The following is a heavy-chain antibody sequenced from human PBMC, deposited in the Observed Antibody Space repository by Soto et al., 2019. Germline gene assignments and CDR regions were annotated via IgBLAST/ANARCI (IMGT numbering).Heavy chain of an antibody. J-gene: IGHJ4*02. CDR3: ARALPFPGEFHY. CDR1: GFTFSSYG. D-gene: IGHD7-27*01. V-gene: IGHV3-33*01. CDR2: IWYDGSNK. Sequence: GGSLRLSCAASGFTFSSYGMHWVRQAPGKGLEWVAVIWYDGSNKYYADSVKGRFTISRDNSKNTLYLQMNSLRAEDTAVYYCARALPFPGEFHYWGQGTLVTVSS.